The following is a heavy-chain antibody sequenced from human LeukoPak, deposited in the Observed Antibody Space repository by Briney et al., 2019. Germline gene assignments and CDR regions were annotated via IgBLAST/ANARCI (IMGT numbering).Heavy chain of an antibody. CDR2: IGSGGDT. J-gene: IGHJ4*02. CDR3: AKYYASMSRSFDF. CDR1: GFTFSSYA. Sequence: GGSLRLSCAASGFTFSSYAMTWVRQAPGKGLEWVSVIGSGGDTYYADSVKGRFTISRDISKNTLYLQMNSLRAEDTAVYYCAKYYASMSRSFDFWGQGTRVTVSS. D-gene: IGHD3-10*01. V-gene: IGHV3-23*01.